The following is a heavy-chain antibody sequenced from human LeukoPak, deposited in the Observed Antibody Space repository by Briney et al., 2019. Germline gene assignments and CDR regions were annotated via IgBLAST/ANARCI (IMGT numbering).Heavy chain of an antibody. J-gene: IGHJ5*02. Sequence: PSQTLSLTCAVSGGSISSGGYSWSWIRQPPGKGLEWIGYIYHSGSTYYNPSLKSRVTISVDRSKNQFSLKLSSVTAADTAVYYCARGGVVPAAAYNWFDPWGQGTLVTVSS. CDR1: GGSISSGGYS. V-gene: IGHV4-30-2*01. CDR3: ARGGVVPAAAYNWFDP. D-gene: IGHD2-2*01. CDR2: IYHSGST.